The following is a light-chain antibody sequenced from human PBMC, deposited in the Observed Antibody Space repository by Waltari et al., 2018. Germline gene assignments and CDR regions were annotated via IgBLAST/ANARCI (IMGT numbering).Light chain of an antibody. Sequence: SSDLTQDPSLSVALGQTVRLTCQGDSLRRYYASWYQQRPGQAPILVLYGPDNRPSGIPDRFSGSTSGNTASLTITGAQAEDEADYYCHSRETFSTRLFGGGTRLTV. V-gene: IGLV3-19*01. CDR1: SLRRYY. J-gene: IGLJ2*01. CDR3: HSRETFSTRL. CDR2: GPD.